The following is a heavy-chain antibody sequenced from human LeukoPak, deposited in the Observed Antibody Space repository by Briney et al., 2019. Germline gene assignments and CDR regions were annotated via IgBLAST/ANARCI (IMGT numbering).Heavy chain of an antibody. V-gene: IGHV4-59*01. CDR1: GGSISRYY. CDR2: IYYSGST. D-gene: IGHD3-22*01. J-gene: IGHJ4*02. Sequence: SETLSLTCTVSGGSISRYYWSWIRQPPGKGLEWIGYIYYSGSTNYNPSLKSRVTISVDTSKNQLSLKLSSVTAADTAVYYCARGAMIQPLDYWGQGTLVTVSS. CDR3: ARGAMIQPLDY.